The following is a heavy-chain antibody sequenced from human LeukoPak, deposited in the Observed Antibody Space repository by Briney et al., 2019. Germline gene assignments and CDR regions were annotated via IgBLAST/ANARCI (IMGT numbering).Heavy chain of an antibody. D-gene: IGHD3-10*01. CDR2: ISAYNGNT. Sequence: ASVKVSCKASGYTFTSYGISWVRQAPGQGLEWMGWISAYNGNTNYAQKLQGRVTMTTDTSTSTAYMELRSLGSDDTAVYYCARVVDYYGSGSSNWFDPWGQGTLVTVSS. J-gene: IGHJ5*02. V-gene: IGHV1-18*01. CDR3: ARVVDYYGSGSSNWFDP. CDR1: GYTFTSYG.